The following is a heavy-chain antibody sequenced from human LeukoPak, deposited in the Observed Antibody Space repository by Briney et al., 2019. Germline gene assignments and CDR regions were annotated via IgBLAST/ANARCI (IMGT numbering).Heavy chain of an antibody. J-gene: IGHJ5*02. V-gene: IGHV1-18*01. CDR3: ARNHLSEGFDP. Sequence: ASVKVSCTASGYTFTIYGISWVRQALGQGLEWMGWISAYNGNTNYAQKFQGRVTMATDTSTSTAYMELRSLRSDDTAVYYCARNHLSEGFDPWGQGTLVTVSS. CDR2: ISAYNGNT. CDR1: GYTFTIYG.